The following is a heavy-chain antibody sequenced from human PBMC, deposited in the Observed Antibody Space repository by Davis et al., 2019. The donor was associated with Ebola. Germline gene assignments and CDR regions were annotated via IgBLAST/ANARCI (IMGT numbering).Heavy chain of an antibody. J-gene: IGHJ4*02. V-gene: IGHV3-33*06. D-gene: IGHD4-17*01. CDR2: IWYDGSNK. CDR1: GFTFSSYG. CDR3: AKMDDYGESDY. Sequence: GESLKISCAASGFTFSSYGMHWVRQAPGKGLEWVAVIWYDGSNKYYADSVKGRFTISRDNSKNTLYLQMNSLRAEDTAVYYCAKMDDYGESDYWGQGTLVTVSS.